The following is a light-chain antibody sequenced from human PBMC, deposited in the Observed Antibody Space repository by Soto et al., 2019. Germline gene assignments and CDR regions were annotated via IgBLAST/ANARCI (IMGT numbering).Light chain of an antibody. V-gene: IGKV1-39*01. CDR3: QQSHTLYT. Sequence: DIQMTQSPSSLSASVGDRVTITCRASQSISSYLNWYQHKPGKAPKLLISGASNVQSGVPSRFGGSGSGTDFSLTNSSLQPEDFATYYCQQSHTLYTFGQGTKLEIK. J-gene: IGKJ2*01. CDR2: GAS. CDR1: QSISSY.